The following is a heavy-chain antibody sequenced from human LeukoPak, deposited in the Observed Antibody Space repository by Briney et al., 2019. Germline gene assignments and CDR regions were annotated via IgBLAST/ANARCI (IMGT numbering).Heavy chain of an antibody. Sequence: ASVKVSCKASGYTFTSYGISWVRQAPGQGLEWMGWIGAYNGNTNYAQKLQGRVTMTTDTSTSTAYMELRSLRSDDTAVYYCAREGRYFDWLLVDYWGQGTLVTVSS. CDR2: IGAYNGNT. V-gene: IGHV1-18*01. CDR1: GYTFTSYG. J-gene: IGHJ4*02. D-gene: IGHD3-9*01. CDR3: AREGRYFDWLLVDY.